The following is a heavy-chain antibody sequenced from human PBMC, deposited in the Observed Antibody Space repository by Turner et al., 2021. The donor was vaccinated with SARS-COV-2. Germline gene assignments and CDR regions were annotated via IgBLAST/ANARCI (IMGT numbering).Heavy chain of an antibody. Sequence: QVQLQEWGAGLLKPSETLSLTCAIYGGSFSGFYWSWIRQPLGQGLEWIAEFDHSGSTNTNPSLKSRVTNSVDTSKNQFSLKLSSVTAADTAVYYCARAGNCAGGSCYFDYWGQGTLVTVSS. CDR3: ARAGNCAGGSCYFDY. V-gene: IGHV4-34*01. CDR2: FDHSGST. J-gene: IGHJ4*02. D-gene: IGHD2-15*01. CDR1: GGSFSGFY.